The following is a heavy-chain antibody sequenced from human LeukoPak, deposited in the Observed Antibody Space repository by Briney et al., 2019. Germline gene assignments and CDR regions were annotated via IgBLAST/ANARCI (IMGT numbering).Heavy chain of an antibody. J-gene: IGHJ4*02. CDR3: ARSIPYGTTWYGRSDY. D-gene: IGHD6-13*01. Sequence: GGSQRLSCAASGFPFSSYSMTWVRQAPGKGLEWVANIKPDGTTKFYVDSVKGRFTISRDNALNSLYLQMNSLRAEDTAIYYCARSIPYGTTWYGRSDYWGQGTLVTVSS. V-gene: IGHV3-7*03. CDR1: GFPFSSYS. CDR2: IKPDGTTK.